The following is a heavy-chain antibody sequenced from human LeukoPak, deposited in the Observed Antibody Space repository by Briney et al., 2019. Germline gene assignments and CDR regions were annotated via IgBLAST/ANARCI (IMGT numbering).Heavy chain of an antibody. D-gene: IGHD3-3*01. CDR3: AKEDEYYDFWSGYSDGGY. CDR2: ISGSGGST. Sequence: HPGGSLRLSCAASGFTFSSYAMSWVRQAPGKGLEWVSAISGSGGSTYYADSVKGRFTISRDNSKNTLYLQMNSLRAEDTAVYYCAKEDEYYDFWSGYSDGGYWGQGTLVTVSS. V-gene: IGHV3-23*01. J-gene: IGHJ4*02. CDR1: GFTFSSYA.